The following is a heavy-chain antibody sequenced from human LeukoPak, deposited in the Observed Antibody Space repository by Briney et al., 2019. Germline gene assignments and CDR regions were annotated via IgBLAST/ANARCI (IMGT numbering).Heavy chain of an antibody. CDR2: IYYSGST. CDR3: ARHITMVRGVRADHFDY. D-gene: IGHD3-10*01. V-gene: IGHV4-61*01. CDR1: VGSVSSGSDY. J-gene: IGHJ4*02. Sequence: SETLSLTRTVSVGSVSSGSDYWSWIRQPPGKGLEWIGYIYYSGSTNYNPSLKSRVTISVDTSKNQFSLKLSSVTAADTAVYYCARHITMVRGVRADHFDYWGQGTLVTVSS.